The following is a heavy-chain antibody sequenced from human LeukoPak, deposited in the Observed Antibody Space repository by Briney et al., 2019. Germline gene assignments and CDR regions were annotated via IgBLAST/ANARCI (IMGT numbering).Heavy chain of an antibody. Sequence: QPGGSLRLSCAASGFTFKNYWMHWVRPAPGTGLVWVSRIDHDGSGTSYADSVKGRFTVSRDNAKSTLYLQMNTLRAEDTAVYYCVRDLPQTGYGYDYWGQGTLVTVSS. V-gene: IGHV3-74*01. D-gene: IGHD5-18*01. J-gene: IGHJ4*02. CDR2: IDHDGSGT. CDR3: VRDLPQTGYGYDY. CDR1: GFTFKNYW.